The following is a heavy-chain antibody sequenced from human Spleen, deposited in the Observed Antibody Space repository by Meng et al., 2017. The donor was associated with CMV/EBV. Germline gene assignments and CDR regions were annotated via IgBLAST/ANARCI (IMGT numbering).Heavy chain of an antibody. CDR1: GFTFSIFW. CDR2: INSDGTST. J-gene: IGHJ4*02. V-gene: IGHV3-74*01. Sequence: SCAASGFTFSIFWMHWVRQAPGKGLVWVSRINSDGTSTSYADSVKGRFTISRDNAKNTVYLQMNDLRAEDTAVYYCVRDRRYNGDYWGQGTLVTVSS. D-gene: IGHD1-14*01. CDR3: VRDRRYNGDY.